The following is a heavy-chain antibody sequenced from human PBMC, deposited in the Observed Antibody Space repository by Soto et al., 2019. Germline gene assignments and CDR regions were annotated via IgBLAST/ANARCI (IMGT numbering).Heavy chain of an antibody. J-gene: IGHJ4*02. D-gene: IGHD3-16*02. Sequence: PGGSLRLSCAASGFTFSSYAVSWVRQAPGKGLEWVSAISGSGGSTYYADSVKGRFTISRDNSKNTLYLQMNSLRAEDTAVYYCAKGQAPLHQFDLGELSYDYWGQGTLVTVSS. CDR1: GFTFSSYA. CDR2: ISGSGGST. CDR3: AKGQAPLHQFDLGELSYDY. V-gene: IGHV3-23*01.